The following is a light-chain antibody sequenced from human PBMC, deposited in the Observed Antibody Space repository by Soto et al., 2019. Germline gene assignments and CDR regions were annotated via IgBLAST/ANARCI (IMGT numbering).Light chain of an antibody. CDR2: GAS. Sequence: VLTQSPGTLSLSPGERDTLSCMASQSVSSSYLAWYQQKPGQAPRLLIYGASSRATGIPDRFSGSGSGTDFTLTISRLEPEDFAVYYCQQYGSSITFGQGTRLEIK. CDR1: QSVSSSY. V-gene: IGKV3-20*01. J-gene: IGKJ5*01. CDR3: QQYGSSIT.